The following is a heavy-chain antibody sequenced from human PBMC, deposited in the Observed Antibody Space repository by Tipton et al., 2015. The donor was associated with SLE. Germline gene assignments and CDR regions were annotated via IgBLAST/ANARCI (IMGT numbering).Heavy chain of an antibody. D-gene: IGHD2-21*01. Sequence: TLSLTCAVYGGSFSGYYWSWIRQPPGKGLEWIGEINHSGSTNYNPSLKSRVTISVDTSKNQFSLKLSSVTAADTAVYYCARTGLIANRLFDYWGQGTLVTVSS. CDR3: ARTGLIANRLFDY. J-gene: IGHJ4*02. CDR2: INHSGST. V-gene: IGHV4-34*01. CDR1: GGSFSGYY.